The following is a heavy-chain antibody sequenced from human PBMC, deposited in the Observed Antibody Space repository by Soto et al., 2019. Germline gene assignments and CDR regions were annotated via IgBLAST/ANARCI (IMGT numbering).Heavy chain of an antibody. D-gene: IGHD3-22*01. Sequence: PSETLSLTCAVYCGSFSGYYWSWIRQPPGKGLEWIGEINHSGSTNYNPSLKSRVTISVDTSKNQFSLKLSSVTAADTAVYYCAREQYDSSGYYPRDFDYWGQGTLVTVSS. CDR2: INHSGST. CDR3: AREQYDSSGYYPRDFDY. CDR1: CGSFSGYY. V-gene: IGHV4-34*01. J-gene: IGHJ4*02.